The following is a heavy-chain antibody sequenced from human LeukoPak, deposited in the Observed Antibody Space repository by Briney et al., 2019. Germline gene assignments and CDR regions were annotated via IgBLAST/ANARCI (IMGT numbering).Heavy chain of an antibody. J-gene: IGHJ4*02. Sequence: PSETLSLTWAVYGGSFSGYYWGWIRQPPGKGLEWIGEINYSGGTNYNPSLKSRVTISVDTSKNQFSLKLSSVTAADTAVYYCARTLWGVREYLDSWGQGTLVTVSS. CDR2: INYSGGT. D-gene: IGHD2/OR15-2a*01. CDR3: ARTLWGVREYLDS. V-gene: IGHV4-34*01. CDR1: GGSFSGYY.